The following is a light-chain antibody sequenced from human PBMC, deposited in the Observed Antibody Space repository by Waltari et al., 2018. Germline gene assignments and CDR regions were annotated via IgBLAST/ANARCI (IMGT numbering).Light chain of an antibody. CDR2: DAS. Sequence: EVVLTQSPATLSLSTGDRATLSCRASQSVTTDLAWYQQRRGQAPRLLIYDASARATGIPARFSGSGSGTDFTLTVSGLEPEDFAVYYCHQRSNWPLTFGPGTKVDFK. J-gene: IGKJ3*01. V-gene: IGKV3-11*01. CDR3: HQRSNWPLT. CDR1: QSVTTD.